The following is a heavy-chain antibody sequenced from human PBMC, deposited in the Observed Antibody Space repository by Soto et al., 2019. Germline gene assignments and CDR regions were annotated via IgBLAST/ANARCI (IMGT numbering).Heavy chain of an antibody. D-gene: IGHD5-12*01. Sequence: AISGSGGSTYYADSVKGRFTISRDNSKNTLYLQMNSLRAEDTAVYYCAKAGDAYAGYEFDRDYYYYYYMDVWGKGTTVTVSS. CDR3: AKAGDAYAGYEFDRDYYYYYYMDV. J-gene: IGHJ6*03. CDR2: ISGSGGST. V-gene: IGHV3-23*01.